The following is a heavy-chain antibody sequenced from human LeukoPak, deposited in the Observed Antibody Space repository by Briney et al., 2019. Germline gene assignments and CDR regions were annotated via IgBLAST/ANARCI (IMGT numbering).Heavy chain of an antibody. CDR1: RFTFSSYA. CDR2: INGRGSST. CDR3: AKGGYYYMDV. D-gene: IGHD3-16*01. Sequence: PGGSLRLPCAASRFTFSSYAMNWVRQAPGKGLEWVSSINGRGSSTYYADSVRGRFTISRDNSKNTLYLQMDSLRAGDTAVYYCAKGGYYYMDVWGKGTTVTVSS. V-gene: IGHV3-23*01. J-gene: IGHJ6*03.